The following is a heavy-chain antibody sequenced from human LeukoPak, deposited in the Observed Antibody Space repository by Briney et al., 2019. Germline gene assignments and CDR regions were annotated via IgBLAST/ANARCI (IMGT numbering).Heavy chain of an antibody. Sequence: GRSLRLSCAASGFTFSSYAMHWVRQAPGKGLEWVAVISYDGSNKYYADSVKGRFTISRDNSKNTLYLQMNSLRAEDTAVYYCARDLDYWGQGTLVTVSS. V-gene: IGHV3-30-3*01. CDR1: GFTFSSYA. CDR2: ISYDGSNK. J-gene: IGHJ4*02. CDR3: ARDLDY.